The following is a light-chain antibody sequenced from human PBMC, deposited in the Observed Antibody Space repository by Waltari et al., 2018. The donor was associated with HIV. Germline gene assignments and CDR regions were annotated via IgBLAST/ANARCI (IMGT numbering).Light chain of an antibody. V-gene: IGLV1-47*01. CDR3: AAWDDSLSAVV. Sequence: QSVLTQPPSASGTPGQRVTISCSGSSSTIGSNSVHWYQQLTGTAPKLLIYENNQRPSGVPDRFSGSKSGTSASLAISGLRSEDEADYYCAAWDDSLSAVVFGGGTKLTVL. CDR2: ENN. CDR1: SSTIGSNS. J-gene: IGLJ2*01.